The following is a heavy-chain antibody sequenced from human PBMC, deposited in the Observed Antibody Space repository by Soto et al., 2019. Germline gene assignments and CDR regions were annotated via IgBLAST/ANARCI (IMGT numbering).Heavy chain of an antibody. CDR1: GFTFSSYA. D-gene: IGHD4-17*01. CDR2: ISYDGSNK. CDR3: ARAATVTGGFDY. Sequence: QVQLVESGGGVVQPGRSLRLSCAASGFTFSSYAMHWVRQAPGKGLEWVAVISYDGSNKYYADSVKGRFTISRDNSKNTRYLQMNSLRAEDTAVYCCARAATVTGGFDYWGQGTLVTVSS. V-gene: IGHV3-30-3*01. J-gene: IGHJ4*02.